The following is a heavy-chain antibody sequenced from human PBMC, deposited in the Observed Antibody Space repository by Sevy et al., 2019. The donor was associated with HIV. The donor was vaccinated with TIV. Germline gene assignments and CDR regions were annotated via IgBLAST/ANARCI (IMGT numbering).Heavy chain of an antibody. V-gene: IGHV3-23*01. Sequence: GGSPRLSCVASGFNFNICSMSWVRQAPGKRLEWVSTLSFGCGRINHADSVQGRFTMSRDDSKKTVYLEMNSLRPEDTAVYYCAREGCTKPHDYWGQGTLVTVSS. J-gene: IGHJ4*02. D-gene: IGHD2-8*01. CDR1: GFNFNICS. CDR3: AREGCTKPHDY. CDR2: LSFGCGRI.